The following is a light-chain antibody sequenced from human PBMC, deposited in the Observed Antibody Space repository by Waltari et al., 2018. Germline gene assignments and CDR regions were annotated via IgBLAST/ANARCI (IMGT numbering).Light chain of an antibody. CDR1: YSNLGSYEL. CDR3: CSYASSSPRLI. V-gene: IGLV2-23*02. J-gene: IGLJ2*01. CDR2: DVL. Sequence: QSALTQPASVSGSLGQSISISCSGTYSNLGSYELVPWYHQPPGEAPKLLIYDVLKRPSGISNRFSGSKSGNAASLTISALQPEDEGTYYCCSYASSSPRLIFGGGTELSVL.